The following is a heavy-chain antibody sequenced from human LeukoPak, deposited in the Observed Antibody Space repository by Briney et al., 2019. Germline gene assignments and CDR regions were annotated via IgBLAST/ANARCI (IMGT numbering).Heavy chain of an antibody. V-gene: IGHV3-30*18. CDR1: GFTFSSCG. Sequence: GGSLRLSCAASGFTFSSCGMHWVRQAPGKGLEWVAVISNDGSNRYSADSVKGRFITSRDNPKNTLFLQMNSLRAEDTAVYYCAKASLFGGNMGPFDYWGQGTLVTVSS. J-gene: IGHJ4*02. CDR3: AKASLFGGNMGPFDY. CDR2: ISNDGSNR. D-gene: IGHD4-23*01.